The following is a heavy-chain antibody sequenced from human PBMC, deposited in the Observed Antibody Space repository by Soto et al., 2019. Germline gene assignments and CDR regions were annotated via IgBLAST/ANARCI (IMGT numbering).Heavy chain of an antibody. D-gene: IGHD6-25*01. CDR2: IYPGDSDT. CDR1: GYSFTSYW. Sequence: GESLKISCKGSGYSFTSYWIGWVRQMPGKGLEWMGIIYPGDSDTRYSPSFQGQVTISADKSISTAYLQWSSLKASDTAMYYCASPSAAAWDAFDIWGQGTMVTVSS. J-gene: IGHJ3*02. CDR3: ASPSAAAWDAFDI. V-gene: IGHV5-51*01.